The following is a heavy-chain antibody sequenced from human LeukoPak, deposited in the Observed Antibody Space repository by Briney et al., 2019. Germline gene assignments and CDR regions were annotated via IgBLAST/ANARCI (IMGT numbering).Heavy chain of an antibody. V-gene: IGHV4-59*01. Sequence: SETLSLTCTVSGGSISSYYWSWIRQPPGKGLEWIGYIYYSGSTNYNPSLKSRVTISVDTSKNQFSLKLSSVTAADTAVYYCARGYSSSGWYYYYYHMDVWGKETTVTVSS. D-gene: IGHD6-19*01. CDR1: GGSISSYY. CDR2: IYYSGST. J-gene: IGHJ6*03. CDR3: ARGYSSSGWYYYYYHMDV.